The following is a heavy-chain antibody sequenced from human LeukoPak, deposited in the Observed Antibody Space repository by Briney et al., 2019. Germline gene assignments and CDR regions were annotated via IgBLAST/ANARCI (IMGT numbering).Heavy chain of an antibody. J-gene: IGHJ4*02. CDR1: GYTFTGYY. V-gene: IGHV1-2*02. Sequence: ASVKVSCKASGYTFTGYYMHWVRQAPGQGLEWMGWINPNSGGTNYAQKFQGRFTMTRDTSISTAYMELSRLRYDDTAVSSCAREPGDSGSYYYYFDYWGQGTLVTVSS. D-gene: IGHD1-26*01. CDR2: INPNSGGT. CDR3: AREPGDSGSYYYYFDY.